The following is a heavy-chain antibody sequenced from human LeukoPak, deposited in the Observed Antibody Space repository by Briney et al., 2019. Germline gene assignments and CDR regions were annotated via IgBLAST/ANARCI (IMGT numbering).Heavy chain of an antibody. CDR1: GFTFSSHA. CDR2: ISWDGNVK. V-gene: IGHV3-30*04. CDR3: ARDLSRSYSVDY. D-gene: IGHD1-26*01. J-gene: IGHJ4*02. Sequence: PGRSLRLSCAASGFTFSSHAMHWVRQAPGKGLEWLAFISWDGNVKYCADSVEGRFTISRDSPKNTLFLQMNSLRAGDTAVYYCARDLSRSYSVDYWGQGTLVTVSS.